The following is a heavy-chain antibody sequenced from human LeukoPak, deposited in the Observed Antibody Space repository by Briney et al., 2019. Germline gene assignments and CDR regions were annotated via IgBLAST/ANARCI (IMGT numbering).Heavy chain of an antibody. CDR3: ARFYSGYGNYYYYMDV. CDR2: INPNTGGT. D-gene: IGHD5-12*01. Sequence: ASVKVSCKASGYTFTGYYMHWVRPAPGQGLEWMGWINPNTGGTNYAQKFQGRVTMTRDTSISTAYMELSRLRSDDTAVYYCARFYSGYGNYYYYMDVWGKGTTVTVSS. V-gene: IGHV1-2*02. J-gene: IGHJ6*03. CDR1: GYTFTGYY.